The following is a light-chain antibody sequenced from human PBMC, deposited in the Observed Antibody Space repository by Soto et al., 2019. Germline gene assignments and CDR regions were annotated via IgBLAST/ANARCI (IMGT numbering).Light chain of an antibody. CDR2: GAS. CDR1: QTVRSNY. Sequence: EIVLTQSPGTLSLSPGEGATLSCRASQTVRSNYLAWYQQQPGQAPRLLIYGASSRVTGIPDRFSASGSGTDFTLTISRLEPEDFAVYYCQQYCSSAFTFGPGTKVDIK. CDR3: QQYCSSAFT. J-gene: IGKJ3*01. V-gene: IGKV3-20*01.